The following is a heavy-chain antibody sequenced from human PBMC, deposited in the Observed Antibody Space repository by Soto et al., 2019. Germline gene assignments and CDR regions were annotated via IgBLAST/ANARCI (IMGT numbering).Heavy chain of an antibody. V-gene: IGHV3-48*02. Sequence: EVQLVESGGGLVQPGGSLRLSCAASGFTFSSNSMNWARQAPGKGLEWVSYISTRGTTIYYADSVKGRFTISRDNANNSLYLQMNSLRDEDTAVYYCARENSGNSAFDYWGQGTLVTVSS. J-gene: IGHJ4*02. D-gene: IGHD2-21*02. CDR3: ARENSGNSAFDY. CDR2: ISTRGTTI. CDR1: GFTFSSNS.